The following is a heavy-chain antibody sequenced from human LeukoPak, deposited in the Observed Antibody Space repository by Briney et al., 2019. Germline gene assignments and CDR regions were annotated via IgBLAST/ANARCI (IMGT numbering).Heavy chain of an antibody. CDR2: IIPIFGTA. CDR3: ARSRGVLGGGFDAFNI. D-gene: IGHD3-16*01. V-gene: IGHV1-69*01. J-gene: IGHJ3*02. CDR1: VGTFSSYA. Sequence: SVKVSCKASVGTFSSYAISWVRQAPGQGLEWMGGIIPIFGTANYAQKFQGRVTITADESTSTAYMELSSLRSEDTAVYYCARSRGVLGGGFDAFNIWGQGTMVTVSS.